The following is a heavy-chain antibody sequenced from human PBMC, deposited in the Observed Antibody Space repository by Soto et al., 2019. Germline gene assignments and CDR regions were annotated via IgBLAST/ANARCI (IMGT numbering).Heavy chain of an antibody. CDR1: VDSISTYY. J-gene: IGHJ6*02. CDR3: ARYSNNWFQTEGMDV. V-gene: IGHV4-4*07. CDR2: IDASGNT. Sequence: PSETLSLTCTVSVDSISTYYWSWIRRPAGKGLEWIGRIDASGNTNYNPSLKSRVTMSADTSKKKFSLKLTSVTAADTAVYYCARYSNNWFQTEGMDVWGQGNTVTV. D-gene: IGHD1-20*01.